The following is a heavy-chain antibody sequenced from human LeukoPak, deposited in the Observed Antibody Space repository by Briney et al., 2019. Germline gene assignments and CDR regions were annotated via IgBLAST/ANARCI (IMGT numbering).Heavy chain of an antibody. CDR1: GYTFTSYG. V-gene: IGHV1-18*01. CDR3: ARDGSSWFLNYYYYYYMDV. J-gene: IGHJ6*03. D-gene: IGHD6-13*01. Sequence: ASVKDSCKASGYTFTSYGISWVRQAPGQGLEWMVWTSAYNGNTSYAQKLQGRVTMTTDTSTSTAYMELRSLRSDDTAVYYCARDGSSWFLNYYYYYYMDVWGKGTTVTVSS. CDR2: TSAYNGNT.